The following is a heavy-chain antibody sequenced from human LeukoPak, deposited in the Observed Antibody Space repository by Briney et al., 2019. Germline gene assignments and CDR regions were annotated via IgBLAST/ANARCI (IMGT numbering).Heavy chain of an antibody. D-gene: IGHD3-10*01. J-gene: IGHJ5*02. CDR3: ARDYYASGSYGWFDP. CDR1: GGSIYTSRFN. Sequence: SETLSLICSVSGGSIYTSRFNWGWIRQPPGRGLEWMGSINYSGSTYYNPSLKSRVTISIDTSKNQFSLMLTSVTAADTAVYYCARDYYASGSYGWFDPWGQGTLVTVSS. CDR2: INYSGST. V-gene: IGHV4-39*07.